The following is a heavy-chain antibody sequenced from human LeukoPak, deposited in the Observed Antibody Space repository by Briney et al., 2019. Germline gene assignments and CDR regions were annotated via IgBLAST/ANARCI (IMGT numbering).Heavy chain of an antibody. CDR1: GGAFSSYA. Sequence: GASLKVSCKASGGAFSSYAISWVRQAPGQGLEWMGGIIPIFGTANYAQKFQGRVTITADESTSTAYMELSSLRSEDTAVYYCARVRGYCSSTSCYKPRGGRYYYGMDVWGQGTTVTVSS. CDR2: IIPIFGTA. V-gene: IGHV1-69*13. J-gene: IGHJ6*02. D-gene: IGHD2-2*02. CDR3: ARVRGYCSSTSCYKPRGGRYYYGMDV.